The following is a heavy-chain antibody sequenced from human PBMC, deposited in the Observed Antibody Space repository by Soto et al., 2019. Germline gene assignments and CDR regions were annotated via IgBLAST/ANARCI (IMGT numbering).Heavy chain of an antibody. Sequence: PGGSLRLSCRASGFTFSSYVMHWVRQAPGKGLEWVAVLSYDGANEYYADSVRGRFTVSRGNSKNTLYLQMNSLRAEDTAVYYCAKGPGSGRSDDYWGQGTLVTVSS. V-gene: IGHV3-30*18. CDR1: GFTFSSYV. D-gene: IGHD3-10*01. CDR2: LSYDGANE. J-gene: IGHJ4*02. CDR3: AKGPGSGRSDDY.